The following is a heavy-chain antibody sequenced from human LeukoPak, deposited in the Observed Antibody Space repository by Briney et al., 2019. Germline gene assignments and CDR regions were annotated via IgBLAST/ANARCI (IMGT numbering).Heavy chain of an antibody. CDR1: GFTVSSNY. D-gene: IGHD6-19*01. V-gene: IGHV3-66*01. Sequence: GGSLRLSCAASGFTVSSNYMSWVRQAPGKGLEWVSVIYADGSTYYADSVKGRFTISRDNAKNSLYLQMNSLRAEGTAAYYCARDRVAGTFKYYFDYWGQGTLVTVSS. J-gene: IGHJ4*02. CDR3: ARDRVAGTFKYYFDY. CDR2: IYADGST.